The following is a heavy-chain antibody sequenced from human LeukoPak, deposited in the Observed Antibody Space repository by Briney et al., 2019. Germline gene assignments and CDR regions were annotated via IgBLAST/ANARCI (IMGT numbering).Heavy chain of an antibody. CDR3: ARSVPLPFYYYMDV. CDR2: ISYDGTNK. CDR1: GFTFSSYP. Sequence: PGGSLRLSCAASGFTFSSYPMHWVRQAPGKGLEWVALISYDGTNKYYADSVKGRFAISRDNSKNTLYLQMNSLRAEDTAAYYCARSVPLPFYYYMDVWGKGTTVTVSS. V-gene: IGHV3-30*01. J-gene: IGHJ6*03. D-gene: IGHD2-15*01.